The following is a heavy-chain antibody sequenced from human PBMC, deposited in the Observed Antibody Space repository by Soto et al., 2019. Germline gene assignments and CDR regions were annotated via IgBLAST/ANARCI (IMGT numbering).Heavy chain of an antibody. Sequence: ASVKVSCKASGGTFSSYAISWVRQAPGQGLEWMGGIIPIFGTANYAQKFQGRVTITADESASTAYMELSSLRSEDTAVYYCARDLGPPEAIGRSGYYYYGMDVWGQGTTVTVSS. CDR3: ARDLGPPEAIGRSGYYYYGMDV. J-gene: IGHJ6*02. CDR2: IIPIFGTA. D-gene: IGHD3-3*01. CDR1: GGTFSSYA. V-gene: IGHV1-69*13.